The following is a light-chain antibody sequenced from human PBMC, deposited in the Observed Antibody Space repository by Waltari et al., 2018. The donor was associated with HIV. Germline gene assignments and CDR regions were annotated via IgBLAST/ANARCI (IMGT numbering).Light chain of an antibody. V-gene: IGLV2-14*03. Sequence: QSALTQPASMSGSPGESITISCTGPTSHLAPSRSVSWYQQHTGTPPKLIIYDVSYRPSGVDSRFSGSKSGNTAYLTISDLRPDDEAVYYCSSYTTTFIFGDGTTVSVL. CDR3: SSYTTTFI. CDR1: TSHLAPSRS. J-gene: IGLJ2*01. CDR2: DVS.